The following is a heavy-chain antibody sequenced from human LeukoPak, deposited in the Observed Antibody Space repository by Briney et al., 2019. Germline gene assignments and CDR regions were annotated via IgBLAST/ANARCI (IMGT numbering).Heavy chain of an antibody. V-gene: IGHV4-59*01. CDR3: ARSVEYQLLQVGWFDP. CDR2: IYYSGST. D-gene: IGHD2-2*01. Sequence: SETLSLTCTVSGGSISSCYWSWIRQPPGKGLEWIGYIYYSGSTNYNPSLKSRVTISVDTSKNQFSLKLSSVTAADTAVYYCARSVEYQLLQVGWFDPWGQGTLVTVSS. J-gene: IGHJ5*02. CDR1: GGSISSCY.